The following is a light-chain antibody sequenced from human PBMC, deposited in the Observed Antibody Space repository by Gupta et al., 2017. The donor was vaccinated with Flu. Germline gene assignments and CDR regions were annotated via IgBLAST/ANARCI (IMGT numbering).Light chain of an antibody. CDR1: QSLLHTNGYKY. CDR3: MQDGRYHWT. Sequence: DIEMTQSPIILAVTPGEPASIYCRSCQSLLHTNGYKYVGWYLQKPGQSPQLLICLGSYRASGVPDRFTGSGSGTDFTLKISRVQAEDFGIYYCMQDGRYHWTFGPGTKVEI. CDR2: LGS. J-gene: IGKJ1*01. V-gene: IGKV2-28*01.